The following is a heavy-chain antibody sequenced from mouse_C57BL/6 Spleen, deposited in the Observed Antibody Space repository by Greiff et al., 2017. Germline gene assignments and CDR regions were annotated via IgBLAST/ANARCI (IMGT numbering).Heavy chain of an antibody. CDR3: ERGRGAY. CDR2: IYPGDGDT. CDR1: GYAFSSSW. J-gene: IGHJ2*01. Sequence: VQLQQSGPELVKPGASVKISCKASGYAFSSSWMNWVKQRPGKGLEWIGRIYPGDGDTNYNGKFKGKATLTADKSSSTAYMQLSSLTSEDSAVYFCERGRGAYWGQGTTLTVSS. V-gene: IGHV1-82*01.